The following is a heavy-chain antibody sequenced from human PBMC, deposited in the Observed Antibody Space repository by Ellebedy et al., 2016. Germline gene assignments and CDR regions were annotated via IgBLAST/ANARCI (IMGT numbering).Heavy chain of an antibody. J-gene: IGHJ2*01. V-gene: IGHV4-4*02. D-gene: IGHD3-16*01. Sequence: SETLSLTCAVSGASISSDTWWSWVRQAPGKGLEWIGEIFHSGTTNLNPSLKSRVTMSLDTSKNQFSLKVTSLTAADPATYFCARGSRLGPSPPFDLWGRGTVVTVSS. CDR2: IFHSGTT. CDR1: GASISSDTW. CDR3: ARGSRLGPSPPFDL.